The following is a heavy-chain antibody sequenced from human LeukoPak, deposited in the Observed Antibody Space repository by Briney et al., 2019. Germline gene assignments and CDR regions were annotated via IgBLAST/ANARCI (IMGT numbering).Heavy chain of an antibody. Sequence: QPGGSLRLSCAASGFTFSSYDLSWVRQAPGKGLEWVSTISGSGDNTYYADSVKGRFTISRDNSKNTLYLQMNSLRAEDTAVYYCARVTYGSGTYGAFDYWGQGTLVTVSS. CDR1: GFTFSSYD. CDR2: ISGSGDNT. J-gene: IGHJ4*02. CDR3: ARVTYGSGTYGAFDY. D-gene: IGHD3-10*01. V-gene: IGHV3-23*01.